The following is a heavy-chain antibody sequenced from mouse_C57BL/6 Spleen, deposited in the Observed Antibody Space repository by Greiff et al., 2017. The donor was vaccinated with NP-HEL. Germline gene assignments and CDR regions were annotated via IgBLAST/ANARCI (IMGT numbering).Heavy chain of an antibody. V-gene: IGHV5-17*01. CDR3: ARPPTPGSSSWFAY. D-gene: IGHD1-1*01. J-gene: IGHJ3*01. CDR1: GFTFSDYG. CDR2: ISSGSSTI. Sequence: EVKLQESGGGLVKPGGSLKLSCAASGFTFSDYGMHWVRQAPEKGLEWVAYISSGSSTIYYADTVKGRFTISRDNAKNTLFLQMTSLRSEDTAMYYCARPPTPGSSSWFAYWGQGTLVTVSA.